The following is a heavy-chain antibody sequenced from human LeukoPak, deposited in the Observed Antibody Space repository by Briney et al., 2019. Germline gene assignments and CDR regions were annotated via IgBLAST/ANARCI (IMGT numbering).Heavy chain of an antibody. V-gene: IGHV1-69*13. D-gene: IGHD1-26*01. CDR2: IIPIFGAA. CDR1: GYTFTGYA. Sequence: SVKVSCKASGYTFTGYAMNWVRQATGQGLEWMGGIIPIFGAANYAQKFQGRVTITADESTSTAYMELSSLRSEDTAVYYCARDPKWGGDYWGQGTLVTVSS. J-gene: IGHJ4*02. CDR3: ARDPKWGGDY.